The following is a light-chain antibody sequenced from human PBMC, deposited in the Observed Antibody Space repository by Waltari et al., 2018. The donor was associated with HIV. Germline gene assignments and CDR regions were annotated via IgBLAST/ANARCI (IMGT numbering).Light chain of an antibody. CDR2: EVS. V-gene: IGLV2-8*01. J-gene: IGLJ1*01. Sequence: QSARTQPPSASGPPGQSVTTSCPGTSSAVVGYNYVPCYQQHPGKAPKLMIYEVSKRPSGVPDRFSGSKSGNTASLTVSGLQAEDEADYYCSSYAGSNNYVFGTGTKVTVL. CDR3: SSYAGSNNYV. CDR1: SSAVVGYNY.